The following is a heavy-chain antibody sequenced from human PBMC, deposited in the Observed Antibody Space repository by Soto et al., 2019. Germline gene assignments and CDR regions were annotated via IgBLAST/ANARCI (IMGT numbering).Heavy chain of an antibody. D-gene: IGHD2-15*01. CDR2: IWYDGSNK. V-gene: IGHV3-33*01. Sequence: QVQLVESGGGVVQPGRSLRLSCAASGFTFSSYGMHWVRQAPGKGLEWVAVIWYDGSNKYYADSVKGRFTISRDNSKNPLYLQMNGLRAEDTAVYYCARGTPVVVVAATLGEYSQHWGQGTLVTVSS. J-gene: IGHJ1*01. CDR1: GFTFSSYG. CDR3: ARGTPVVVVAATLGEYSQH.